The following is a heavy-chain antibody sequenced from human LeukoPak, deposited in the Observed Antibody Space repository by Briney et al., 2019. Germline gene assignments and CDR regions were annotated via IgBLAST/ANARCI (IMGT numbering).Heavy chain of an antibody. CDR1: GYTFTSYY. CDR3: VTIDEGIAVSGSVEYFQH. J-gene: IGHJ1*01. D-gene: IGHD6-19*01. V-gene: IGHV1-46*01. CDR2: INPSGGST. Sequence: GASVKVSCKASGYTFTSYYMHWVRQAPGQGLEWMGIINPSGGSTSYAQKFQGRVTMTRDTSTSTVYMELSSLGSEDTAVYYCVTIDEGIAVSGSVEYFQHWGQGTLVTVSS.